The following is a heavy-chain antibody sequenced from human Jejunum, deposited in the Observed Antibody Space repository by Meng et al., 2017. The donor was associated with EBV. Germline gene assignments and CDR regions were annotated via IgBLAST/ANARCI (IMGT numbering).Heavy chain of an antibody. D-gene: IGHD5-24*01. CDR2: IHHSGST. CDR1: GGSISTDNW. V-gene: IGHV4-4*02. Sequence: QVQRQTSGPGLVKPSRTLSLTCAVSGGSISTDNWWSWVRQPPGKGLEYIGEIHHSGSTKYNPSLKSRVTISVDKSNNHFSLKLSSVTAADTAVYYCARDRGVEDYWGQGTLVTVSS. J-gene: IGHJ4*02. CDR3: ARDRGVEDY.